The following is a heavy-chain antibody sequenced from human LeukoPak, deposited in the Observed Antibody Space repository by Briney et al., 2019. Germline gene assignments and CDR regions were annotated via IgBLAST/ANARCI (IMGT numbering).Heavy chain of an antibody. CDR2: ISSSSSYI. CDR3: ARDNYGSNFDY. Sequence: EGSLRLSWAASGFTFSSESMNWVRLAPRKGLEWVSSISSSSSYIYYADSVKGRFTISRDNAKNSLYLQMNSLRGEDTAVYYCARDNYGSNFDYWGQGTLVTVSS. CDR1: GFTFSSES. J-gene: IGHJ4*02. D-gene: IGHD3-10*01. V-gene: IGHV3-21*01.